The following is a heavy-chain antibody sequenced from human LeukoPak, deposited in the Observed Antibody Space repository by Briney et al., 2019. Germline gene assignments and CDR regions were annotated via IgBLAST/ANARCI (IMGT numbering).Heavy chain of an antibody. V-gene: IGHV3-23*01. CDR3: AKESSGYPYTSTPIDY. D-gene: IGHD5-18*01. CDR1: GFTFSNFA. CDR2: ITGSHGPT. J-gene: IGHJ4*02. Sequence: GGSLRLSCAASGFTFSNFAMTWVRQAPGKGLEWVSSITGSHGPTYNTDSVKGRFTISRDNSQNTLYLQMNSLRAEDTALYYCAKESSGYPYTSTPIDYWGQGTLVTVSS.